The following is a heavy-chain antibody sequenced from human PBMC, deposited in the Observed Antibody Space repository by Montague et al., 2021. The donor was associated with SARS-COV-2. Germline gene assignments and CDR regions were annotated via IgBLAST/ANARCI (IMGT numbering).Heavy chain of an antibody. D-gene: IGHD3-3*01. V-gene: IGHV4-34*01. CDR2: ITHSGST. CDR3: ARWGEYYGSPYYCCAIAV. Sequence: SETLSLTCTVYGGSISAYNWSWIRQSPGKGLECIGHITHSGSTDYNPSLKSRVTISIDTSKNQFSLKLSSVNAADTAVYYCARWGEYYGSPYYCCAIAVWGQGTTVTVSS. CDR1: GGSISAYN. J-gene: IGHJ6*02.